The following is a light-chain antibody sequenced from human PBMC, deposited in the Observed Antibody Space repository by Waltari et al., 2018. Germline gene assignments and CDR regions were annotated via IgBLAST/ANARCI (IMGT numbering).Light chain of an antibody. Sequence: EIVMTQSPATLSVSPGGRATLSCRASQSVRSNLAWYQQKPGQTPRLLIYGASTRATGIPARFSASGSGTEFTLTISSLQSEDFALYYCQQYNNWPRGWTFGQGTKVEIK. CDR2: GAS. V-gene: IGKV3-15*01. J-gene: IGKJ1*01. CDR1: QSVRSN. CDR3: QQYNNWPRGWT.